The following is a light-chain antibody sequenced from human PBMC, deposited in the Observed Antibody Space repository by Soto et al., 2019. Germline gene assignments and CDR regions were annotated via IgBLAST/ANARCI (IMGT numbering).Light chain of an antibody. V-gene: IGKV1-13*02. Sequence: AIQLTQSPSSLSASVGDRVTITCRASQGISSAFAWYQQKPGKAPNLLIYDASSLESGVPSRFSGSVSGTDFTLTISSLQPEDFATYYCQQFNSYPITFGQGTRLEIK. CDR2: DAS. J-gene: IGKJ5*01. CDR1: QGISSA. CDR3: QQFNSYPIT.